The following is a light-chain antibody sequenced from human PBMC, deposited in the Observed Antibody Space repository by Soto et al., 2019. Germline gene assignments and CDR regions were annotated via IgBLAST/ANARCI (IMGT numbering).Light chain of an antibody. V-gene: IGKV1-39*01. CDR1: QSISSY. CDR3: QQSYSTPRT. J-gene: IGKJ1*01. CDR2: AAS. Sequence: DIQMTQSPSSLSASVGDRVTITCRASQSISSYLNWYQQKPGKAPKLLIYAASSLQSGVPSRFSGTGSGTDSTLTISSLQPEDFATYSCQQSYSTPRTFGQGTKVEIK.